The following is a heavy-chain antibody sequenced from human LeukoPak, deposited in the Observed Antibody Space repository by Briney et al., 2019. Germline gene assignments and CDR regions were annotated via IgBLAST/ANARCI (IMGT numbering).Heavy chain of an antibody. V-gene: IGHV3-23*01. J-gene: IGHJ6*03. D-gene: IGHD3-3*01. CDR3: AKAHRITIFGVVRSGHYYYYMDV. CDR2: ISGSGGST. CDR1: GFTFSSYA. Sequence: GGSLRLSCAASGFTFSSYAMSWVCQAPGKGLEWVSAISGSGGSTYYADSVKGRFTISRDNSKNTLYLQMNSLRAEDTAVYYCAKAHRITIFGVVRSGHYYYYMDVWGKGTTVTVSS.